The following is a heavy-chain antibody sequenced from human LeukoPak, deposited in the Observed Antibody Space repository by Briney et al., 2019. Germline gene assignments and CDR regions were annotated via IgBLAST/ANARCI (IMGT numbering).Heavy chain of an antibody. CDR2: IYSGGST. V-gene: IGHV3-53*01. D-gene: IGHD3-22*01. CDR3: AKDEILYYYDTSGYFDY. CDR1: GFTVSSNY. Sequence: GGSLRLSCAASGFTVSSNYMSWVRQAPGKGLEWVSVIYSGGSTYYADSVKGRFTISRDNSKNTLYLQMNSLRAEDTAVYYSAKDEILYYYDTSGYFDYWGQGTLVTVSS. J-gene: IGHJ4*02.